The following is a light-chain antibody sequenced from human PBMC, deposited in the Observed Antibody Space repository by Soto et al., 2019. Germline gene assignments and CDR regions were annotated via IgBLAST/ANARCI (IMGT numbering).Light chain of an antibody. J-gene: IGKJ5*01. V-gene: IGKV1-16*02. CDR2: DAS. CDR1: LGISSH. Sequence: DVQMTQSPASLSSSLRDRVTITCRASLGISSHLAWFQQRPGKAPKYLIYDASSLLSGVPSKFSGSGSGTDFTLTISSLQPEDFATYYCQQYQSYPITFGQGTRLEIK. CDR3: QQYQSYPIT.